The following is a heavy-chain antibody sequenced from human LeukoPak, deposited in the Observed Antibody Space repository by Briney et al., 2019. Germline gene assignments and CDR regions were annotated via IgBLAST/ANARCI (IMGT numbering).Heavy chain of an antibody. CDR1: GFNFRSYN. J-gene: IGHJ4*02. Sequence: GGSLRLSCAASGFNFRSYNMNWVRQAPGKGLEWVSYISSSRSTIYYANSVKGRFTISRDNAKNSLYLHMNSLRVEDSATYYCAREFPVSSGWHPDVWGQGTLVTVSS. CDR2: ISSSRSTI. CDR3: AREFPVSSGWHPDV. V-gene: IGHV3-48*04. D-gene: IGHD6-19*01.